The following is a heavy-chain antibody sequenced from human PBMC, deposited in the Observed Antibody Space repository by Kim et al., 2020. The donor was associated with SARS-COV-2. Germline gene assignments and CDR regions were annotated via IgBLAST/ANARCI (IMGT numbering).Heavy chain of an antibody. CDR3: AKVGEEVREAGPFDY. CDR1: GFTFSSYA. Sequence: GGSLRLSCAASGFTFSSYAMSWVRQAPGKGLEWVSVIYSGGSSTYYADSVKGRFTISRDNSKNTLYLQMNSLRAEDTAVYYCAKVGEEVREAGPFDYWGQGTLVTVSS. V-gene: IGHV3-23*03. J-gene: IGHJ4*02. CDR2: IYSGGSST. D-gene: IGHD3-10*01.